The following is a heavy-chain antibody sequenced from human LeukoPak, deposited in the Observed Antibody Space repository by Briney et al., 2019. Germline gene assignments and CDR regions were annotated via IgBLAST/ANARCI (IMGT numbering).Heavy chain of an antibody. V-gene: IGHV4-30-4*01. Sequence: PSETLSLTCSVSGDSITSGDYYWTWIRQSPGEGLEWLGYIYHSGSTLYHPSLESRLSLSVDTSKNQFSLTLTSVTAADSAVFYCARGVRGRKRYYFDSWGRGTLVTVSS. CDR2: IYHSGST. CDR3: ARGVRGRKRYYFDS. J-gene: IGHJ4*02. D-gene: IGHD3-10*01. CDR1: GDSITSGDYY.